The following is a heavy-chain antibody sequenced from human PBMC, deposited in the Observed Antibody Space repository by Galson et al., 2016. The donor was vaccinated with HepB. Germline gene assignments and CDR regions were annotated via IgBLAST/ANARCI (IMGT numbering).Heavy chain of an antibody. Sequence: SETLSLTCTVSGDSVASGSYYWSWIRQPPGKGLEWIGYIFYTGNPNYNPSLTGRVTISLDTSKNHFSLKLIFVPAADTAVYFFAREGCSGGSCYSQYWGQGSLVIVSS. CDR1: GDSVASGSYY. CDR3: AREGCSGGSCYSQY. D-gene: IGHD2-15*01. J-gene: IGHJ4*02. V-gene: IGHV4-61*03. CDR2: IFYTGNP.